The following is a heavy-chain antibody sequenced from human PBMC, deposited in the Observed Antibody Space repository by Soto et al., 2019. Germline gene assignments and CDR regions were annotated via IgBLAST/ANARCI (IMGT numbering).Heavy chain of an antibody. Sequence: GGSLRLSCSASGLTFDDYSMTWVRHVPGKGLEWVSTINWNGDRATYADSVRGRFTISRDNAKNSLYLQMTSLRAEDTASYYCTRDPDDSTGWYDYWGQGTLVTVSS. CDR2: INWNGDRA. CDR1: GLTFDDYS. CDR3: TRDPDDSTGWYDY. J-gene: IGHJ4*02. V-gene: IGHV3-20*04. D-gene: IGHD6-19*01.